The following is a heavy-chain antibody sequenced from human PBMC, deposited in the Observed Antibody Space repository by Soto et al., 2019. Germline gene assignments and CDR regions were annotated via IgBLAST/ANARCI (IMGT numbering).Heavy chain of an antibody. CDR1: GYTFTSYD. D-gene: IGHD6-19*01. Sequence: QVQLVQSWAEVKKPGASVKVSCKASGYTFTSYDINWVRQATGQGLEWMGWRNPNSGNTGYAQKFQGRATMTRNTSIRTGYMELSSLRAEDTAVYYCAREIGSGWYRAYYYGMDVWGQGTTVTVSS. J-gene: IGHJ6*02. V-gene: IGHV1-8*01. CDR2: RNPNSGNT. CDR3: AREIGSGWYRAYYYGMDV.